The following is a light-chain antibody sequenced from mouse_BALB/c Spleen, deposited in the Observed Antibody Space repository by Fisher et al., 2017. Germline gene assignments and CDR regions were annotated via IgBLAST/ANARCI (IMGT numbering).Light chain of an antibody. CDR3: QQRSSYPPT. CDR1: SSVSSSY. CDR2: STS. V-gene: IGKV4-57-1*01. Sequence: DIVLTQTPAIMSASPGEKVTMTCRASSSVSSSYLHWYQQKPGSSPKLWIYSTSNLASGVPARFSGSGSGTSYSLTISRMEAEDAATYYCQQRSSYPPTFGAGTKLELK. J-gene: IGKJ5*01.